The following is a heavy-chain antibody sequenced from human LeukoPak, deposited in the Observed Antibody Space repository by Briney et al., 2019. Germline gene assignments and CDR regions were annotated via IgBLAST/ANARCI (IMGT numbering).Heavy chain of an antibody. CDR3: ARREFRATTSRLYYYGMDV. D-gene: IGHD1-26*01. V-gene: IGHV4-4*02. CDR2: IYHSGST. CDR1: GGSISSSNW. Sequence: SETLSLTCAVSGGSISSSNWWSWVRQPPGKGLEWIGEIYHSGSTNYNPSLKSRVTISVGKSKNQFSLKLSSVTAADTAVYYCARREFRATTSRLYYYGMDVWGQGTTVTVSS. J-gene: IGHJ6*02.